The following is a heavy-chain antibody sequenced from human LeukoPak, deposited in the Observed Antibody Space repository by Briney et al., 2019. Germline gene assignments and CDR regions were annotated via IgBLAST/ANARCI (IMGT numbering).Heavy chain of an antibody. CDR3: VKDFGRVRGTPDS. V-gene: IGHV3-64D*06. CDR2: ISGSGNRFSI. J-gene: IGHJ4*02. Sequence: GGSLRLSCSASGFVFSIYTMYWVRQAPGKGPEYVSTISGSGNRFSIYYADSVKGRFTISRDDSKSTLYLQMNGLRSEDTAVYYCVKDFGRVRGTPDSWGQGTLVTVSS. D-gene: IGHD3-16*01. CDR1: GFVFSIYT.